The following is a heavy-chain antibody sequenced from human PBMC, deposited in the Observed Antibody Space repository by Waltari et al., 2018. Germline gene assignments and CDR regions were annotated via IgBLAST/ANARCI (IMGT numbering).Heavy chain of an antibody. Sequence: QVQLVQSGAEVKKPGSSVKVSCKASGGTFSSYAISWVRPAPGQGLEWMGGSIPICGTANYAQKFQGRVTITADKSTSTAYMELSSLRSEDTAVYYCATPHRGSYRLMFRFWGQGTLVTVSS. CDR1: GGTFSSYA. D-gene: IGHD1-26*01. V-gene: IGHV1-69*14. CDR3: ATPHRGSYRLMFRF. CDR2: SIPICGTA. J-gene: IGHJ4*02.